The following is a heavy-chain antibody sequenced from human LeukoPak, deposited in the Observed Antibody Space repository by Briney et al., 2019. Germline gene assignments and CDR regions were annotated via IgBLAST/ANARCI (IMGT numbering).Heavy chain of an antibody. CDR3: ARDYDFWSGYPIMYFDY. CDR1: GGSISSSSYY. D-gene: IGHD3-3*01. CDR2: IYYSGST. Sequence: SETLSLTCTVSGGSISSSSYYWGWIRQPPGKGLEWIGSIYYSGSTYYNPSLKSRVTISVDTSKNQFSLKLSSVTAADTAVYYCARDYDFWSGYPIMYFDYWGQGTLVTVSS. J-gene: IGHJ4*02. V-gene: IGHV4-39*02.